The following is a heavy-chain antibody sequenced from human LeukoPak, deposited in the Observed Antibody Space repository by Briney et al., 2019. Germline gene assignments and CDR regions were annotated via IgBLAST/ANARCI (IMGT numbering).Heavy chain of an antibody. CDR3: ARGRGARNYMDV. D-gene: IGHD3-10*01. CDR2: ISSSSSYI. CDR1: GFTFSSYS. J-gene: IGHJ6*03. Sequence: GGSLRLSXAASGFTFSSYSMNWVRQAPGKGLEWVSSISSSSSYIYYADSVKGRFTISRDNAKNSLYLQMNSLRAEDTAVYCCARGRGARNYMDVWGKGTTVTVSS. V-gene: IGHV3-21*01.